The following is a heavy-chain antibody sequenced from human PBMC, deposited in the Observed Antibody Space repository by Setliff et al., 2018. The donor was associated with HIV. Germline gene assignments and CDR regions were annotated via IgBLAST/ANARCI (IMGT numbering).Heavy chain of an antibody. Sequence: PSETLSLTCTVSGGSISSHYWSWIRQPPGKGLEWIGSMYHIGRTYYNSSLKTRVTISVDTSKNQFSLKLSSVTAADTAVYYCGRVDGSFYTFDIWGQGTMVTVSS. D-gene: IGHD3-3*02. V-gene: IGHV4-59*04. CDR2: MYHIGRT. CDR3: GRVDGSFYTFDI. CDR1: GGSISSHY. J-gene: IGHJ3*02.